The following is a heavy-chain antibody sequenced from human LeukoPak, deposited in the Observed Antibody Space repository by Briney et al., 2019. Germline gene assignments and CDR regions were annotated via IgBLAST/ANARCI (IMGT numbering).Heavy chain of an antibody. CDR2: ICYSGST. CDR3: ARNVLNYGSGSYDGWFDP. V-gene: IGHV4-59*01. Sequence: PSETLSLTCTVSGGSISSYYWSWIRQTPGKGLEWIAYICYSGSTNYNPSLKSRVTISVDMSKNQFSLKLSSVTAADTAVYYCARNVLNYGSGSYDGWFDPWGQGTLVTVSS. J-gene: IGHJ5*02. CDR1: GGSISSYY. D-gene: IGHD3-10*01.